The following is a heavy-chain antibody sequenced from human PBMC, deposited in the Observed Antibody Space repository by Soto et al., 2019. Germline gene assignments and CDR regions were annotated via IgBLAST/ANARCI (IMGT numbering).Heavy chain of an antibody. CDR1: GGTFSSYA. Sequence: QVQLVQYGAEVKKPGSSVKVSCKASGGTFSSYAISWVRQAPGQGLEWMGGIIPIFGTANYAQKFQGRVTITADESTSTAYMELSSLRSEDTAVYYCAINGIVAVPSAIGSYGMDVWGQGTTVTVSS. D-gene: IGHD2-2*02. V-gene: IGHV1-69*01. CDR3: AINGIVAVPSAIGSYGMDV. J-gene: IGHJ6*02. CDR2: IIPIFGTA.